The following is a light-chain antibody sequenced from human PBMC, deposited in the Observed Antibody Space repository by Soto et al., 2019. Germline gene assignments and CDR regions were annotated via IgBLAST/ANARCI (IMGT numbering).Light chain of an antibody. CDR1: SSDVGGYNY. J-gene: IGLJ1*01. CDR2: EVS. CDR3: SSYTSSSTRV. Sequence: QSVLTQPASVSGSPGQSITISCTGTSSDVGGYNYVSWYQQHPGKAPKLIIYEVSNRPSGVSNRFSGSKSGNTASLTISGLQAEDEPDYYCSSYTSSSTRVFGTGTKVTVL. V-gene: IGLV2-14*01.